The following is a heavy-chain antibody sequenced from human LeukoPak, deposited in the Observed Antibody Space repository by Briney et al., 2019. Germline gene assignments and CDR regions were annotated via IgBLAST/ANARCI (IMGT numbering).Heavy chain of an antibody. Sequence: SVKVSCKASGGTFSSYAISWVRQAPGQGLEWMGRIIPILGIANYAQKFQGRVTITADKSTSTAYMELSSLRSEDTAVYYCAKGGGYSYGHQSADYYYYYGMDVWGQGTTVTVSS. D-gene: IGHD5-18*01. CDR2: IIPILGIA. V-gene: IGHV1-69*04. J-gene: IGHJ6*02. CDR1: GGTFSSYA. CDR3: AKGGGYSYGHQSADYYYYYGMDV.